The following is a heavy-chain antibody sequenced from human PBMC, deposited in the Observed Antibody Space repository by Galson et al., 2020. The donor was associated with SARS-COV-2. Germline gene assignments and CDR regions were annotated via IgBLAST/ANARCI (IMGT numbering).Heavy chain of an antibody. Sequence: SETLSLTCTVSGGSISSSSYYWGWIRQPPGKGLEWIGSIYHSGSTNYNPSLNSRLTISMDKSKNSFSLKMNSVTAADTAVYFCARVATTVTTLDDWGQGTQVAVSS. V-gene: IGHV4-39*02. D-gene: IGHD4-17*01. CDR1: GGSISSSSYY. CDR3: ARVATTVTTLDD. J-gene: IGHJ4*02. CDR2: IYHSGST.